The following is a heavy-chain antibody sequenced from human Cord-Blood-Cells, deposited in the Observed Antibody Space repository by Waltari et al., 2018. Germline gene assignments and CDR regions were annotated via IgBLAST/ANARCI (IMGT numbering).Heavy chain of an antibody. Sequence: QVQLQESGPGLVKPSQTLSLTCTVPGGSISSGGYYWSWLRQHPGKGLEWIGYIYYSGSTYYNPSLKSRVTISVDTSKNQFSLKLSSVTAADTAVYYCARAGPAVTDYYFDYWGQGTLVTVSS. J-gene: IGHJ4*02. V-gene: IGHV4-31*03. CDR3: ARAGPAVTDYYFDY. CDR1: GGSISSGGYY. CDR2: IYYSGST. D-gene: IGHD4-4*01.